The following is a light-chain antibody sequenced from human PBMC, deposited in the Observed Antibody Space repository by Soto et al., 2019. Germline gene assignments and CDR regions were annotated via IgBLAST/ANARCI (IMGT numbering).Light chain of an antibody. CDR2: LEGSGTY. Sequence: QSVLTQSSSASASLGSSVKLSCTLSSGHSSYTIAWHQRQPGQAPRFLMKLEGSGTYKKGSGVPDRFSGSSSGADRYLTISNLQAEDEADYYCETCDSNTRVVFGGGTKLTVL. CDR3: ETCDSNTRVV. J-gene: IGLJ2*01. CDR1: SGHSSYT. V-gene: IGLV4-60*03.